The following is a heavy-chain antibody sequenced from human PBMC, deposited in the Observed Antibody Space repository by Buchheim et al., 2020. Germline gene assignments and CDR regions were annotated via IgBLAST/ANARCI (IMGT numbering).Heavy chain of an antibody. CDR2: IYPGDSAT. CDR1: GYSFTSHW. J-gene: IGHJ4*02. CDR3: ARWAVSTVMVVFDY. D-gene: IGHD5-18*01. V-gene: IGHV5-51*01. Sequence: EVQLVQSGAEVKKPGESLKISCKSSGYSFTSHWIGWVRQMPGKGLEWMGIIYPGDSATRYSPSFQGQVAISADKSISTAYLQWSRLKASDTAMYFCARWAVSTVMVVFDYWGQGTL.